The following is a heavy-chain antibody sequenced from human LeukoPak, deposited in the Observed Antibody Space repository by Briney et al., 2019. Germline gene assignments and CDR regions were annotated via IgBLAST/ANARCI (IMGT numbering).Heavy chain of an antibody. CDR3: AREEWELRPFDY. CDR1: GYTFTSYY. Sequence: GASVKVSCKASGYTFTSYYMHWVRQAPGQGLERMGIINPSGGSTSYAQKFQGRVTMTRDMSTSTVYMELSSLRSEDTAVYYCAREEWELRPFDYWGKGTTVTVSS. D-gene: IGHD1-26*01. J-gene: IGHJ4*03. V-gene: IGHV1-46*01. CDR2: INPSGGST.